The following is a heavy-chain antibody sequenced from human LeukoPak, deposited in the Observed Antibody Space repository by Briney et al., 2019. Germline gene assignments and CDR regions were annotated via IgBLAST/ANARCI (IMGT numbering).Heavy chain of an antibody. J-gene: IGHJ5*02. CDR2: IYYSGST. Sequence: SETLSLTCTVSGASISSYYWSWIRQPPAKGLEWIGFIYYSGSTSHNPSLMSRVTISVDTSKNQFSLKLSSVTAADTAVYYCARGGRNWFDPWGQGTLVTVSS. D-gene: IGHD3-16*01. CDR3: ARGGRNWFDP. V-gene: IGHV4-59*01. CDR1: GASISSYY.